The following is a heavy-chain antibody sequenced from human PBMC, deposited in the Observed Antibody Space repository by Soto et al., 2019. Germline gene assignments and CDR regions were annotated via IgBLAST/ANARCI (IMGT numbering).Heavy chain of an antibody. V-gene: IGHV1-18*01. CDR2: ISGYNANT. Sequence: QVQLVQSGAEVKKPGASVKVSCTASAYTFSKYGISWIRQAPGQGLEWMGWISGYNANTNYAEKFRGRATMTTDTTTSTAPMGLRSLTSDDTAAYFCATAPDPARPGYDRVCCVAYWGQGTLVTVDS. J-gene: IGHJ4*02. CDR1: AYTFSKYG. CDR3: ATAPDPARPGYDRVCCVAY. D-gene: IGHD6-13*01.